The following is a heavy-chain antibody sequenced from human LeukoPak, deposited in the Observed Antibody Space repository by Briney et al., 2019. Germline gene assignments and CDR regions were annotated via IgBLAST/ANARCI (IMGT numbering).Heavy chain of an antibody. J-gene: IGHJ4*02. V-gene: IGHV3-33*01. CDR1: GFTFSSYG. D-gene: IGHD3-16*01. Sequence: PGGSLRLSCAASGFTFSSYGMHWVRQAPGKGLEWVAVIWYDGSNKYYADSVKGRFTISRDNSKNTLYLQMNSLRAEDTAVYYCAGAGRGSYLTTHYWGQGTLVTVSS. CDR3: AGAGRGSYLTTHY. CDR2: IWYDGSNK.